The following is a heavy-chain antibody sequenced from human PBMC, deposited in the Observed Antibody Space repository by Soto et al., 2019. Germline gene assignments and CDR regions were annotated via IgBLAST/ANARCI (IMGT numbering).Heavy chain of an antibody. D-gene: IGHD5-12*01. V-gene: IGHV4-30-4*01. Sequence: SETLSLTCTVSGGSISSGDYYWSWIRQPPGKGLEWIGYIYYSGSTYYNPSLKSRVTISVDTSKNQFSLKLSSVTAADPAVYYCAISGNDGGASYFAYWGQGTLVPVSS. J-gene: IGHJ4*02. CDR3: AISGNDGGASYFAY. CDR1: GGSISSGDYY. CDR2: IYYSGST.